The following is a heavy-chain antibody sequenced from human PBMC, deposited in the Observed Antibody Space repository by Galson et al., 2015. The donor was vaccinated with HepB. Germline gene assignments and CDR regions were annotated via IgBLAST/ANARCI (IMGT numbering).Heavy chain of an antibody. J-gene: IGHJ4*02. D-gene: IGHD6-19*01. CDR3: ATGVGFQWLVCGVY. CDR1: GFTFSSYG. Sequence: SLRLSCAASGFTFSSYGMHWVRQAPGKGLEWVAVISYDGSNKYYADSVKGRFTISRDNSKNTLYLQMNSLRAEDTAVYYCATGVGFQWLVCGVYWGQGTLVTVSS. CDR2: ISYDGSNK. V-gene: IGHV3-30*03.